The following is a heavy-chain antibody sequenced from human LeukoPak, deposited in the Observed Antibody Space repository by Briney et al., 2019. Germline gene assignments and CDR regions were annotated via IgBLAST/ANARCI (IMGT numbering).Heavy chain of an antibody. D-gene: IGHD1-26*01. CDR3: AKEPYVYSSYPDY. J-gene: IGHJ4*02. V-gene: IGHV3-23*01. CDR2: ISGRGDST. CDR1: GFTFSTYA. Sequence: PGGSLRLSCAASGFTFSTYAMTWVRQAPGKGLEWVSGISGRGDSTDYADSVKGRFTIPRDNSKNMLFLQMHSLRAEDSAVYYCAKEPYVYSSYPDYWGQGTLVTVSS.